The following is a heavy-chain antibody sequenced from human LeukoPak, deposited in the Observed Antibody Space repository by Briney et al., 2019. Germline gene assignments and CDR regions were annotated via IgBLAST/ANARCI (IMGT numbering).Heavy chain of an antibody. CDR1: GGSISSAGYY. D-gene: IGHD6-13*01. J-gene: IGHJ6*03. CDR3: ASASYSSSWYRYEDYYYYMDV. Sequence: KPSETLSLTCTVSGGSISSAGYYWNWIRQPAGKGLEWIGRIYTSGSTNYNPSLKSRVTISVDTSKNQFSLKLSSVTAADTAVYYCASASYSSSWYRYEDYYYYMDVWGKGTTVTVSS. CDR2: IYTSGST. V-gene: IGHV4-61*02.